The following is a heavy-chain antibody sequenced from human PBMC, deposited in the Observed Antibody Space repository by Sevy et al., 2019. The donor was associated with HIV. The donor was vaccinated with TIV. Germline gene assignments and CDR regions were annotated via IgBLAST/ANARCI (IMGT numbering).Heavy chain of an antibody. D-gene: IGHD3-3*02. CDR1: GFAFSSHA. CDR2: ISYEGTET. CDR3: ARDGGFSIKWYPLY. Sequence: GSLRLSCAASGFAFSSHAMHWVRQAPGKGLEWVAIISYEGTETFYAASVEGRLTISRDNSKNMLSLQINSLRPEDTAVYYCARDGGFSIKWYPLYWGHGTLVTVSS. J-gene: IGHJ4*01. V-gene: IGHV3-30-3*01.